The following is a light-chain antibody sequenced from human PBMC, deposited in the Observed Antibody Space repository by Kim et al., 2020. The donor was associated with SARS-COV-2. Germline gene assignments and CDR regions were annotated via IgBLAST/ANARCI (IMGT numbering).Light chain of an antibody. Sequence: EIVLTQSPTTLSLSPGERATLSCRASQSVSSYLAWYQQKPGQAPRLLIYDASNRATGIPARFSGSGSGRDFTLTISSLEPEDFAVYYCLQRSNWLTFGGGTKLEI. CDR1: QSVSSY. J-gene: IGKJ4*01. CDR2: DAS. CDR3: LQRSNWLT. V-gene: IGKV3-11*02.